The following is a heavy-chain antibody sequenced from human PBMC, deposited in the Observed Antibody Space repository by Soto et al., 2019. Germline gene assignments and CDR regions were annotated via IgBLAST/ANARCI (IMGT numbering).Heavy chain of an antibody. CDR1: GDSFNDYY. J-gene: IGHJ6*03. CDR3: GRASGVATATLVYYYVYLDV. D-gene: IGHD5-12*01. Sequence: QVQLVQSGAEVRKPGASVTVSCRSSGDSFNDYYIHWVRQAHGQGLEGMGWIKPTSGVTKYAQKLQGWVSMTTDTSIRTVYMQLSRHRSDDTAVYYCGRASGVATATLVYYYVYLDVWGTGTTVTVSS. V-gene: IGHV1-2*04. CDR2: IKPTSGVT.